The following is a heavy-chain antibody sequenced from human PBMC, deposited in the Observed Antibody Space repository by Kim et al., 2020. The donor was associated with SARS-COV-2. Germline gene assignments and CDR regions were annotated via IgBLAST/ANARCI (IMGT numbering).Heavy chain of an antibody. CDR3: ARGRSGWYDYYYGMDV. Sequence: ASVKVSCKASGYTFTSYDINWVRQATGQGLEWMGWMNPNSGNTGYAQKFQGRVTMTRNTSISTAYMELSSLRSEDTAVYYCARGRSGWYDYYYGMDVWGQGTTVTVSS. J-gene: IGHJ6*02. CDR2: MNPNSGNT. CDR1: GYTFTSYD. D-gene: IGHD6-19*01. V-gene: IGHV1-8*01.